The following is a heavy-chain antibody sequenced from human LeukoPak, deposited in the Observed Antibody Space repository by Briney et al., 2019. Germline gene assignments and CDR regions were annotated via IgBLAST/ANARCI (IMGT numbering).Heavy chain of an antibody. CDR2: IIPIFGTA. V-gene: IGHV1-69*06. J-gene: IGHJ4*02. Sequence: VASMKVSCKASGGTFSSYAISWVRQAPGQGLEWMGGIIPIFGTANYAQKFRGRDTITADKSTSTAYMELSSLRSEDTAVYYCAIGSGYYYRLDYWGQGTLVTVSS. D-gene: IGHD3-22*01. CDR3: AIGSGYYYRLDY. CDR1: GGTFSSYA.